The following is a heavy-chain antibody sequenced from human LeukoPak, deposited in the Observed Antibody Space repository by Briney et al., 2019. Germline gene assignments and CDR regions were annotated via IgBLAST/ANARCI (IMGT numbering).Heavy chain of an antibody. CDR2: ISEYNGNT. Sequence: ASVKVSCKASGYAFTSYGISWVRQAPGQGLEWMGWISEYNGNTNYAQKFQGRVTMTTDTSTNTAYMELRSLRSDDTAVYYCARQPARYGMRVFYYFDYWGQGTLVTVSS. V-gene: IGHV1-18*01. J-gene: IGHJ4*02. CDR1: GYAFTSYG. CDR3: ARQPARYGMRVFYYFDY. D-gene: IGHD2-15*01.